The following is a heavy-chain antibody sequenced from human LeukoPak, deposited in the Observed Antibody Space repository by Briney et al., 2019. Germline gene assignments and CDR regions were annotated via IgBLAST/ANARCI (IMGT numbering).Heavy chain of an antibody. CDR2: IYWDDDK. CDR3: AHTTRIAAANWFDP. V-gene: IGHV2-5*02. J-gene: IGHJ5*02. CDR1: GFSLSTSGVG. D-gene: IGHD6-13*01. Sequence: SGPTLVNPTQTLTLTCTFSGFSLSTSGVGVGWIRQPPGKALEWLALIYWDDDKRYSPSLKSRLTITKDTSKNQVILTMTNMDPVDTATYYCAHTTRIAAANWFDPWGQGTLVTVSS.